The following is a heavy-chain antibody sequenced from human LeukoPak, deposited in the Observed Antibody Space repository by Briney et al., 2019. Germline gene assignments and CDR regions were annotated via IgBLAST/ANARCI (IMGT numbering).Heavy chain of an antibody. J-gene: IGHJ4*02. CDR3: ARDDYGDHTIDY. V-gene: IGHV4-59*01. Sequence: SETLSLTCTVSGGSISSYYWSWIRQPPGKGLEWIGYIHYSGSTNYNPSLKSRVTISVDTSKNQFSLKLSSVTAADTAVYYCARDDYGDHTIDYWGQGTLVTVSS. CDR2: IHYSGST. D-gene: IGHD4-17*01. CDR1: GGSISSYY.